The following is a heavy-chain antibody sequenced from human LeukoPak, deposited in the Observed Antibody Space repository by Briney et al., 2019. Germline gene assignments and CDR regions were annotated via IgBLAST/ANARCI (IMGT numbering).Heavy chain of an antibody. J-gene: IGHJ4*02. CDR3: ARAFSSSSGFGY. CDR2: ISYIGDKM. D-gene: IGHD6-6*01. V-gene: IGHV3-23*01. CDR1: GFTFSSSA. Sequence: PGGSLRLSCAASGFTFSSSAMSWVRQAPGKGLEWVSAISYIGDKMYYADSVKGRFTISRDNAKNSLYLQMNSLRAEDTAVYYCARAFSSSSGFGYWGQGTLVTVSS.